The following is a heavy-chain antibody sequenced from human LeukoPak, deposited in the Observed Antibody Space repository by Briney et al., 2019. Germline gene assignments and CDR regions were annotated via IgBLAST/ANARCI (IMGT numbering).Heavy chain of an antibody. D-gene: IGHD3-10*01. Sequence: PGGSLRLSCTASGFTFSNAWINWVRQAPGKGLEWVGRLSSKFDGGTTDYTAPVRGRFTISRDDSKNTLYLQMNSLRAEDTAVYYCARDSNSYGSGATIDYWGQGTLVTVSS. CDR1: GFTFSNAW. CDR2: LSSKFDGGTT. CDR3: ARDSNSYGSGATIDY. V-gene: IGHV3-15*07. J-gene: IGHJ4*02.